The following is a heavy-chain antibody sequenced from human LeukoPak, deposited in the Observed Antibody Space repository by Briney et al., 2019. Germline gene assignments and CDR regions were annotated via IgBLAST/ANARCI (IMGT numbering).Heavy chain of an antibody. CDR3: AKPPLYCNTPSCYVDY. Sequence: GGSLRLSCAASGFTFSSYVMSWVRQAPGKGLEWVSTISNDGSNKYYADSVRGRFTISRDNSKNTLSLQMNSLRAEDTAVYYCAKPPLYCNTPSCYVDYWGQGTLVTVSS. D-gene: IGHD2-2*01. CDR1: GFTFSSYV. J-gene: IGHJ4*02. CDR2: ISNDGSNK. V-gene: IGHV3-30*18.